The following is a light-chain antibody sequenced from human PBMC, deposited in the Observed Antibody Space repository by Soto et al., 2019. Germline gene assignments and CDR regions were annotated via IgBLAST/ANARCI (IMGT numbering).Light chain of an antibody. CDR3: LQHNSYPRT. J-gene: IGKJ2*02. CDR2: AAS. V-gene: IGKV1-17*01. Sequence: DIQMTQSPSSLSASVGDRVTITCRASQGIRNDLGWYQQKPGKAPKRLISAASSLHSGVPPRFSGXGXGTEFTLTISSLQPEXXXXXXXLQHNSYPRTFGQGTRLEIK. CDR1: QGIRND.